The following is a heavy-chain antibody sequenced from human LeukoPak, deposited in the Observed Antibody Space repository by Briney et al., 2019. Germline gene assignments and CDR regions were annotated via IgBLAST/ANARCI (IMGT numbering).Heavy chain of an antibody. D-gene: IGHD4-17*01. CDR1: GGTFSSYA. CDR3: ARAHNPSLRTPYYGMDV. V-gene: IGHV1-69*04. CDR2: IIPILGIA. Sequence: ASVKVSCKASGGTFSSYAISWVRQAPGQGLEWMGRIIPILGIANYAQKFQGRVTITADKSTSTAYMELSSLRSEDTAVYYCARAHNPSLRTPYYGMDVWGQGTTVTVSS. J-gene: IGHJ6*02.